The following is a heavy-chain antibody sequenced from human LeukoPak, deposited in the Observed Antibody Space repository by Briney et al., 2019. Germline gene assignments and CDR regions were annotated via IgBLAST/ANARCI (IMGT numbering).Heavy chain of an antibody. J-gene: IGHJ3*02. CDR3: AHRRIMITFGGVIVNDAFDI. D-gene: IGHD3-16*02. CDR1: GFSLSTRGVG. Sequence: SGPTLSKPTQTLTLTCTFSGFSLSTRGVGVGWIRQPPGKTLEWLALFYWDVDKRYSTSLKSRLTIPKDTSKNQVVLTMTNMDPVDTATYDCAHRRIMITFGGVIVNDAFDIWRQGTMVTVSS. V-gene: IGHV2-5*02. CDR2: FYWDVDK.